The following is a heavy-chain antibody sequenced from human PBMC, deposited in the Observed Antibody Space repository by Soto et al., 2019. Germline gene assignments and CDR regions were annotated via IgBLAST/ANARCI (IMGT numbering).Heavy chain of an antibody. Sequence: SETLSLTCTVSGGSISSSSYYWCWILQPPGKGLEWIGSIYYSGSTNYNPSLKSRVTISVDTSKNQFSLKLSSVTAADTAVYYCARRYGDYFDYWGQGTLVTVSS. CDR1: GGSISSSSYY. CDR2: IYYSGST. D-gene: IGHD4-17*01. V-gene: IGHV4-39*07. CDR3: ARRYGDYFDY. J-gene: IGHJ4*02.